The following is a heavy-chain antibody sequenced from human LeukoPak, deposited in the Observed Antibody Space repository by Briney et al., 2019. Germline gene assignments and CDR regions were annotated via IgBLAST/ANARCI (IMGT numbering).Heavy chain of an antibody. CDR1: GGSICSYY. Sequence: SETLSLTCTVSGGSICSYYWSWVRQPPGKGLEWIGYIYKSGSTTYNAPLKSRVTISADTSKNQFSLKLSSVTAADTAVYYCARARGATIFQSAFDIWGQGTMVTVSS. CDR3: ARARGATIFQSAFDI. D-gene: IGHD5-24*01. CDR2: IYKSGST. J-gene: IGHJ3*02. V-gene: IGHV4-59*01.